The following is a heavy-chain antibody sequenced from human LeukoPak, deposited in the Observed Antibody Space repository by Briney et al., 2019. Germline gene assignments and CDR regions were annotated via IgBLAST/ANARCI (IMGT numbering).Heavy chain of an antibody. Sequence: SSETLSLTCAVYGGSFSGYYWSWIRQPPGKGLEWIGEINHSGSTNYNPSLKSRVTMSLDTSKNRISLRLTSVTAADTAIYYCARDRLTDYYGSETYYPNWFDPWGQGTLVTVSS. D-gene: IGHD3-10*01. J-gene: IGHJ5*02. CDR1: GGSFSGYY. V-gene: IGHV4-34*01. CDR3: ARDRLTDYYGSETYYPNWFDP. CDR2: INHSGST.